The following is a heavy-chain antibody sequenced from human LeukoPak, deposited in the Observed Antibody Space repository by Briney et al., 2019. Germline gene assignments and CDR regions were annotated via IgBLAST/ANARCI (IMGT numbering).Heavy chain of an antibody. J-gene: IGHJ4*02. CDR3: ARSFHSSSWYFDY. CDR2: IYYSGST. CDR1: GGSISSYY. D-gene: IGHD6-13*01. V-gene: IGHV4-59*08. Sequence: SETLSLTCTVSGGSISSYYWSWIRQPPGEGLEWVGYIYYSGSTNYNPSLNSRVTISVDTSKNQFSLKLSSVTAADTAVYYCARSFHSSSWYFDYWGQGTLVTVSS.